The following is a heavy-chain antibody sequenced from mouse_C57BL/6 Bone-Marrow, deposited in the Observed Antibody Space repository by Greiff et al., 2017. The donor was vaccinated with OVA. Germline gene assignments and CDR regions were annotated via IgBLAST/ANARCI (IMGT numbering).Heavy chain of an antibody. CDR3: ARDGNYLYCYFDV. CDR1: GYTFTSYG. Sequence: VQLQQSGAELARPGASVKLSCKASGYTFTSYGISWVKQRTGQGLEWIGEIYPRSGNTYYNEKFKGKATLTADKSSSTAYMELRSLTSEDSAVYFCARDGNYLYCYFDVWGTGTTVTVSS. V-gene: IGHV1-81*01. J-gene: IGHJ1*03. CDR2: IYPRSGNT. D-gene: IGHD2-1*01.